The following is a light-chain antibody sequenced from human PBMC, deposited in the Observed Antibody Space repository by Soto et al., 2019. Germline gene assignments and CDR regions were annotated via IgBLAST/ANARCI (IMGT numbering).Light chain of an antibody. CDR2: DVS. CDR1: SSDIGGYNY. J-gene: IGLJ2*01. CDR3: SSYTSSSTLVV. V-gene: IGLV2-14*03. Sequence: QSALTQPASVSGSPGQSITISCTGTSSDIGGYNYVSWYQKHPGKAPKLVIYDVSNRPSGVSNRFSGSKSGNTASLTISGLQAEDEADYYCSSYTSSSTLVVFGGGTKVTVL.